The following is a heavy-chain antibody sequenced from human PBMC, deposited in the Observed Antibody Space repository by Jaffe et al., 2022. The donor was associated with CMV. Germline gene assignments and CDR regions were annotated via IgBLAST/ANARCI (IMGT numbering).Heavy chain of an antibody. J-gene: IGHJ6*03. CDR2: IRSKAYGGTT. CDR1: GFTFGDYA. D-gene: IGHD3-22*01. V-gene: IGHV3-49*04. CDR3: TRDHYDSSGYEYYYYYYMDV. Sequence: EVQLVESGGGLVQPGRSLRLSCTASGFTFGDYAMSWVRQAPGKGLEWVGFIRSKAYGGTTEYAASVKGRFTISRDDSKSIAYLQMNSLKTEDTAVYYCTRDHYDSSGYEYYYYYYMDVWGKGTTVTVSS.